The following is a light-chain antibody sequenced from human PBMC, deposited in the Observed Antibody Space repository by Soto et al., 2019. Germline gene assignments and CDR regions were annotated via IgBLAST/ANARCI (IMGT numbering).Light chain of an antibody. V-gene: IGLV2-14*02. CDR3: SSFTSRSTLI. CDR2: EVR. Sequence: QSALTQPASVSGSPGQSITISCTGSSSDVVSYNLVSWYQQHPGKAPKLVIYEVRNRPSGIPLRFSASKSGNAASLTISGLQAEDEAHYYCSSFTSRSTLIFGGGTKVTVL. J-gene: IGLJ2*01. CDR1: SSDVVSYNL.